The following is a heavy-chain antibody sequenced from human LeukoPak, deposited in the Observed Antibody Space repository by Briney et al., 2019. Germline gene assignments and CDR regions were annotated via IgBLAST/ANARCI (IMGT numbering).Heavy chain of an antibody. V-gene: IGHV3-7*01. CDR3: AIWTSGNY. J-gene: IGHJ4*02. Sequence: GGSLRLSCADSQFTFNGSWMNWVRQAPGKGLERVANMDPTGSQKRYVDSVRGRFTISKDNPGASLYLDMHSLRAEDTAIYYYAIWTSGNYWGQGTLVTVSS. CDR1: QFTFNGSW. D-gene: IGHD1-1*01. CDR2: MDPTGSQK.